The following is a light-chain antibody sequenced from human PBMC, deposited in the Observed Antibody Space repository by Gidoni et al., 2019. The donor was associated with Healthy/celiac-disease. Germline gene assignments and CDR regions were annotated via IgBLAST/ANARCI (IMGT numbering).Light chain of an antibody. CDR2: EVS. V-gene: IGLV2-14*01. Sequence: QSALTQTDSVAGSPRQSINISCTGTSSDVGGYNYVSWYQQHPGKAPKLMIYEVSNRPSGVSNRFSGSTSGNTASLTIPGLQAEDEADYYCSSYTSSSTVVFGGGTKLTVL. J-gene: IGLJ2*01. CDR3: SSYTSSSTVV. CDR1: SSDVGGYNY.